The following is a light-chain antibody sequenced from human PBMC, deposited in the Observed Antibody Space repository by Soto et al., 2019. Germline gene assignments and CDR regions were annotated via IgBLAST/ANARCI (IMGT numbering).Light chain of an antibody. CDR3: LCYITYPWT. V-gene: IGKV1-5*01. J-gene: IGKJ1*01. CDR1: QNIRGW. CDR2: DAS. Sequence: DIRMTQSPSTLSTSVGDRVTITCRASQNIRGWLAWYQQKAGKAPTLLIYDASTLQSGVPSRFSGSGSGTEFSLTISSLQPEDFATYYCLCYITYPWTFGQGTKVEIK.